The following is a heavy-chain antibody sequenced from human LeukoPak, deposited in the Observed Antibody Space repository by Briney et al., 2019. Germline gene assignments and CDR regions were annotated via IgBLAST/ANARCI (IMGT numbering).Heavy chain of an antibody. Sequence: ASVKVSCKASGYTFTGYYMHWVRQAPGQGLEWMGWINPNSGGTNYAQKFQGRVTMTRDTSISTAYMELSRLRSDDTAVYYCARAGIAVAGTSIVGGYYFDYWGQGTLVTVSS. J-gene: IGHJ4*02. CDR3: ARAGIAVAGTSIVGGYYFDY. CDR2: INPNSGGT. D-gene: IGHD6-19*01. CDR1: GYTFTGYY. V-gene: IGHV1-2*02.